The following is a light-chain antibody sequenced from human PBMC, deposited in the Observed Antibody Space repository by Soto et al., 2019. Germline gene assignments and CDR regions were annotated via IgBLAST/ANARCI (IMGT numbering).Light chain of an antibody. Sequence: EIVLTQSPGTLSFSPGERVTLSCRASQSLSSYLAWYQQKPGQAPRLLIYGASSRATGIPDRFSGSGSGTDFTLTISRLEPEDFAVYYCRQYGSSPSYTFGQGTKLEIK. CDR2: GAS. CDR3: RQYGSSPSYT. V-gene: IGKV3-20*01. CDR1: QSLSSY. J-gene: IGKJ2*01.